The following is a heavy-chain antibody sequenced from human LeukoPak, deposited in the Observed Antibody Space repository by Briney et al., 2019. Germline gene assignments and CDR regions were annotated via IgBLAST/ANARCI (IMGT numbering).Heavy chain of an antibody. CDR2: IYSGGST. Sequence: GGSLRLSCAASGFTVSSNYMSRVRQAPGKGLEWVSVIYSGGSTYYADSVKGRFTISRDNSKNTLYLQMNSLRAEDTAVYYCARVSPNTVTTLQYFDYWGQGTLVTVSS. CDR1: GFTVSSNY. D-gene: IGHD4-17*01. V-gene: IGHV3-53*01. CDR3: ARVSPNTVTTLQYFDY. J-gene: IGHJ4*02.